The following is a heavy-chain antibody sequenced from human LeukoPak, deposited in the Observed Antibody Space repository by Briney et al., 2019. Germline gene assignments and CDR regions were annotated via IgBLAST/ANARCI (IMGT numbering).Heavy chain of an antibody. V-gene: IGHV3-23*01. D-gene: IGHD3-10*02. J-gene: IGHJ6*04. Sequence: GGSLRLSCAASGFTFSGYGISWVRQAPGKGLEWVSAISGSGGSTYYADSVKGRFTISRDNSKNTLYLQMNSLRAEDTAVYYCAELGITMVGGVWGKGTTVTISS. CDR3: AELGITMVGGV. CDR2: ISGSGGST. CDR1: GFTFSGYG.